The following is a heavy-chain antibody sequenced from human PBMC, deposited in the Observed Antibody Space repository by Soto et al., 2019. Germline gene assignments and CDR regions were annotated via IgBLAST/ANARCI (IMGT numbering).Heavy chain of an antibody. V-gene: IGHV3-23*01. CDR1: GFTFSSYA. CDR2: ISGSGGST. D-gene: IGHD3-3*01. J-gene: IGHJ6*03. Sequence: GGSLRLSCAASGFTFSSYAMNWVRQAPGKGLEWVSTISGSGGSTYYADSVKGRFTISRDNSKNTLYLQMNSLRAEDTAVYYCAKLHYDFWSGYSDPYYHHMDVWCKGTTVTVSS. CDR3: AKLHYDFWSGYSDPYYHHMDV.